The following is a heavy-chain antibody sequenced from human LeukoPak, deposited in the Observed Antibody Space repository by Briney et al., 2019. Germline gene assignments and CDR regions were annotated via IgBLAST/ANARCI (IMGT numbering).Heavy chain of an antibody. J-gene: IGHJ6*03. V-gene: IGHV1-18*01. Sequence: ASVKVSCKASGYTFTSYGISWVRQAPGQGLEWMGWISAYNGNTNYAQKLQGRVTMTTDTSTSTAYMELRSLRSDDTAVYYCARSTRDGYTHYHDYYMDLWGKGTTVTVSS. CDR2: ISAYNGNT. CDR1: GYTFTSYG. CDR3: ARSTRDGYTHYHDYYMDL. D-gene: IGHD5-24*01.